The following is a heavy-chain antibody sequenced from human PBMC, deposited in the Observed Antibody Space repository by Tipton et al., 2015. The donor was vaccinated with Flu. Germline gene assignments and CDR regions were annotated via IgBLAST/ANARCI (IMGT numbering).Heavy chain of an antibody. CDR3: ASHSYSRGRAGH. D-gene: IGHD4-11*01. CDR1: GYSISSGYY. Sequence: GLVKPSETLSLTCTVSGYSISSGYYWGWIRQPPGKGLEWIGSIDHSGTTYYNPSLKSRVTISVDTSKNQFSLKLSSVTAADTAVFYCASHSYSRGRAGHWGQGTLVTVSS. V-gene: IGHV4-38-2*02. CDR2: IDHSGTT. J-gene: IGHJ4*02.